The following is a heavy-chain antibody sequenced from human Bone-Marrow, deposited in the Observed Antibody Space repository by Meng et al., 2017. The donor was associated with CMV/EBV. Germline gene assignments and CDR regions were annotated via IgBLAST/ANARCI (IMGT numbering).Heavy chain of an antibody. CDR3: ARDGGYSSSWYGMDV. V-gene: IGHV4-39*07. D-gene: IGHD6-13*01. J-gene: IGHJ6*02. CDR1: GGSISSSSYY. Sequence: SETLSLTCTVSGGSISSSSYYWGWIRQPPGKGLEWIGSIYYSGSTYYNPSLKSRVTISVDTSKNQFSLKLSSVTAADTAVYYCARDGGYSSSWYGMDVWGQGTTVTVSS. CDR2: IYYSGST.